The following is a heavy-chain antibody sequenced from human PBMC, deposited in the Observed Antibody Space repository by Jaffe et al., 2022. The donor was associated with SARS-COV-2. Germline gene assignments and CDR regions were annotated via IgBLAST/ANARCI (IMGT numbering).Heavy chain of an antibody. V-gene: IGHV1-3*01. CDR3: AREGPEELMVYATSAFYFDY. J-gene: IGHJ4*02. D-gene: IGHD2-8*01. Sequence: QVQLVQSGAEVKKPGASVKVSCKASGYTFTSYTMHWVRQAPGQRLEWMGWINAGNGNTKYSQKFQGRVTITRDTSAITASMELSTLRSEDTAVYYCAREGPEELMVYATSAFYFDYWGQGTLVTVSS. CDR2: INAGNGNT. CDR1: GYTFTSYT.